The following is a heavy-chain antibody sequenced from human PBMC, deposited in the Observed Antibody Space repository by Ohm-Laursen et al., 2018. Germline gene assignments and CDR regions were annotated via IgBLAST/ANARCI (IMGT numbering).Heavy chain of an antibody. D-gene: IGHD1-1*01. J-gene: IGHJ2*01. Sequence: SLRLSCAASDLTLSDNYINWVRQAPGKGLEWVSGIYSDGVTDNADSVKGRFTISRDDSKNTVYLQMNSLRVDDTAVYYCARGKGIAAIQLEDCYFDLWGRGTLVTVSS. CDR1: DLTLSDNY. CDR3: ARGKGIAAIQLEDCYFDL. CDR2: IYSDGVT. V-gene: IGHV3-53*01.